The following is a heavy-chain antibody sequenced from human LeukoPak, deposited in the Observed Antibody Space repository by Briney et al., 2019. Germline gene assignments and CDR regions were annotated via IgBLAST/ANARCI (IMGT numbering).Heavy chain of an antibody. CDR3: ARHQGVVRTSLVLWRFSKYYFDY. CDR1: GYTFTSYY. V-gene: IGHV1-46*01. CDR2: INPSGGST. J-gene: IGHJ4*02. Sequence: ASVKVSCKASGYTFTSYYMHWVRQAPGQGLEWMGIINPSGGSTSYAQKFQGRVTMTRDTSTSTVYMELSSLRSEDTAVYYCARHQGVVRTSLVLWRFSKYYFDYWGQGTLVTVSS. D-gene: IGHD3-3*01.